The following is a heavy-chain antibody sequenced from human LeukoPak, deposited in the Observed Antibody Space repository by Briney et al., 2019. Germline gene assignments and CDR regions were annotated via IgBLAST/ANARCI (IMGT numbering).Heavy chain of an antibody. CDR2: ITTAGDR. CDR1: GFTFRNYD. J-gene: IGHJ3*02. Sequence: GGSLRLSCAASGFTFRNYDMYWVRQATGKGLEWVSSITTAGDRFYLGSVTGRFTISRGNAKNSLYLQMNSLRAGDTAVYYCAGVPVTGPLLDAFEIWGQGTMVTVSS. D-gene: IGHD2-8*02. CDR3: AGVPVTGPLLDAFEI. V-gene: IGHV3-13*04.